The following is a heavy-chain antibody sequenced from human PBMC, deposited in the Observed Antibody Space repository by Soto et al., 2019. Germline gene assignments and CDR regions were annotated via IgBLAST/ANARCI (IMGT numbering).Heavy chain of an antibody. J-gene: IGHJ5*02. Sequence: QVQPVQSGAEVKMPGSSVKVPCKASGGTFNSFSIDWVRQAPGQGLEWMGGIIPMSGRPNYAQRFQGRVTFSADKSTNTVYLEVSSLTNEDTAVYYCTRRGRQSANWFDPWGQGTLVTVSS. CDR2: IIPMSGRP. CDR3: TRRGRQSANWFDP. CDR1: GGTFNSFS. V-gene: IGHV1-69*06.